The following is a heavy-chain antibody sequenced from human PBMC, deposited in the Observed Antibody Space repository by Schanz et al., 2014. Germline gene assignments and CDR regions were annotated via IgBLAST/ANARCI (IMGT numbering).Heavy chain of an antibody. Sequence: VHLLESGGGLVQPGGSLRLSCTASGFPFSDSFMAWIRQPPGRGLEWVSYIGNGGVTIYYADSVKGRFTISRDNSKNSLYLQMNSLRAEDTAVYYCARIGGSVFDYWAQGTLVTVSS. V-gene: IGHV3-11*01. CDR3: ARIGGSVFDY. D-gene: IGHD3-10*01. CDR1: GFPFSDSF. J-gene: IGHJ4*02. CDR2: IGNGGVTI.